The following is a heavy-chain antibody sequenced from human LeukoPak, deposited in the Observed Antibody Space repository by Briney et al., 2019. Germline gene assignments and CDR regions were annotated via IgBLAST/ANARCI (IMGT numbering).Heavy chain of an antibody. V-gene: IGHV1-46*01. D-gene: IGHD6-13*01. J-gene: IGHJ4*02. Sequence: ASVKVSCKASGYTFTSYYMHWVRQAPGQGLEWMGIINPSGGSTSYAQKFQGRVTMTRDTSTSTVYMELSSLRSEDTAVYYCARGSLIAAAGTGFDYWAREPWSPSPQ. CDR3: ARGSLIAAAGTGFDY. CDR1: GYTFTSYY. CDR2: INPSGGST.